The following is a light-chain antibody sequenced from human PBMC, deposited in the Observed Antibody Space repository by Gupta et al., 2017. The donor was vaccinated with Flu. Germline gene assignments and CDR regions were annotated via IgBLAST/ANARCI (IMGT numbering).Light chain of an antibody. V-gene: IGLV1-51*02. CDR2: ENN. CDR3: GTWDSSLNAGV. Sequence: KVTIACSGGRSNIGSNYVSWYQQLPGAAAKLLIFENNKRPSGIPDRFSASKFGTSATLGITGLQTGDEAGYYCGTWDSSLNAGVFGGGTKVTVL. J-gene: IGLJ3*02. CDR1: RSNIGSNY.